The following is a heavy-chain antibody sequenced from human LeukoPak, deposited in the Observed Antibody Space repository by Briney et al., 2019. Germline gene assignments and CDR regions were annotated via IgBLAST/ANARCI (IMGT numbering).Heavy chain of an antibody. J-gene: IGHJ6*03. Sequence: ASVKVSCKASGYTFTGYYMHWVRQAPGQGLEWMGWINPNSGGTNYAQKFQGRVTITRDTSISTAYMEMSRLRSDDTAVYYCARKSLGYCDSTSCYGSMDGWGKGTTVTVSS. CDR3: ARKSLGYCDSTSCYGSMDG. CDR2: INPNSGGT. D-gene: IGHD2-2*01. CDR1: GYTFTGYY. V-gene: IGHV1-2*02.